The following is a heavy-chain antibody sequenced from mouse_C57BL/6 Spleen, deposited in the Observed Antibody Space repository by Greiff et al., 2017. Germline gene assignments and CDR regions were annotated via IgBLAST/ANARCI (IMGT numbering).Heavy chain of an antibody. CDR1: GFTFSDYG. CDR3: AKPTVATRYFDV. D-gene: IGHD1-1*01. Sequence: EVKLMESGGGLVKPGGSLKLSCAASGFTFSDYGMHWVRQAPEKGLEWVAYISSGSSTIYYADTVKGRFTISRDNAKNTLFLQMTSLRSEDTAMYYCAKPTVATRYFDVWGTGTTVTVSS. J-gene: IGHJ1*03. CDR2: ISSGSSTI. V-gene: IGHV5-17*01.